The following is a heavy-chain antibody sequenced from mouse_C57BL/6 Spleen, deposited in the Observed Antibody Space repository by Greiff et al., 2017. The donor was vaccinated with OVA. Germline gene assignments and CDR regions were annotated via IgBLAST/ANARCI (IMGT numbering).Heavy chain of an antibody. CDR3: APFITTVEGYFDV. J-gene: IGHJ1*03. CDR2: IHPNSGST. Sequence: VQLQQPGAELVKPGASVKLSCKASGYTFTSYWMHWVKQRPGQGLEWIGMIHPNSGSTNYNEKFKSKATLTVDKSSSTAYMQLSSLTSEDSAVYYCAPFITTVEGYFDVWGTGTTVTVSS. D-gene: IGHD1-1*01. V-gene: IGHV1-64*01. CDR1: GYTFTSYW.